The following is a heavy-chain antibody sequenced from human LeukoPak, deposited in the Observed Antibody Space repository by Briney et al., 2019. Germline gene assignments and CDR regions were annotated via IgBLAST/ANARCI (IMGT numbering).Heavy chain of an antibody. CDR2: ISTAGSTT. CDR1: GFTFSRYW. CDR3: ARPPENTYTYTLDY. D-gene: IGHD3-16*01. J-gene: IGHJ4*02. Sequence: PGGSLRLSCAASGFTFSRYWMHWVRQAPGKGLAWVSRISTAGSTTDYADSVKGRFTISRDNAKDTLYLQMNSLRAEDTAVYFCARPPENTYTYTLDYWSQGTLVTVSS. V-gene: IGHV3-74*01.